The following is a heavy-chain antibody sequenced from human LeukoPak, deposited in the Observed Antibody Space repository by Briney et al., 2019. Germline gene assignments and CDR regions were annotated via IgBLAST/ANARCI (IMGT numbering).Heavy chain of an antibody. D-gene: IGHD5-18*01. V-gene: IGHV4-4*07. CDR3: ARDSPDGYTYGHCYYYMDV. CDR1: GGSLTPYY. CDR2: IHSGGTT. J-gene: IGHJ6*03. Sequence: SETLSLTCTVSGGSLTPYYWTWIRQSAGKGMEYIGRIHSGGTTNYNPSLRSRITMSVDTSKNQFSLRLTSVTAADTAIYYCARDSPDGYTYGHCYYYMDVWAKGPRSPSP.